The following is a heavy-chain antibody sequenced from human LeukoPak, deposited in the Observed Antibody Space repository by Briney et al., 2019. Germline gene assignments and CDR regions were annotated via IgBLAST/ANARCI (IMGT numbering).Heavy chain of an antibody. CDR3: ARSKGLGDYYYYYYGMDV. CDR2: IKQDGSEK. CDR1: GFTFSSYW. J-gene: IGHJ6*02. V-gene: IGHV3-7*01. Sequence: PGGSLRLSCAASGFTFSSYWMSWVRQAPGKGLEWVANIKQDGSEKYYVDSVKGRFTISRDNAKNSLYLQMNSLRAEDTAVYYCARSKGLGDYYYYYYGMDVWGQGTTVTVSS. D-gene: IGHD2-21*02.